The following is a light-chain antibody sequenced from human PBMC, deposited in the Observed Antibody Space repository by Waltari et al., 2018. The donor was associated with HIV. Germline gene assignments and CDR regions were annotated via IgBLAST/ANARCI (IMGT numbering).Light chain of an antibody. CDR2: SNN. CDR3: AAWDDSLNGWV. V-gene: IGLV1-44*01. J-gene: IGLJ3*02. Sequence: QSVLTQPPSASGTPGQRVTISCSGSTSNIGTNFVNWFQHIPGTAPKFLIYSNNQRPSGVPDRVSGSKSGTSASLAISGLQSEDEADYYCAAWDDSLNGWVFGGGTKLTVL. CDR1: TSNIGTNF.